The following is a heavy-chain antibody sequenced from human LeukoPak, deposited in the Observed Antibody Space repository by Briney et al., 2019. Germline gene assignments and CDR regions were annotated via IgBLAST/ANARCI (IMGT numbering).Heavy chain of an antibody. CDR1: GGTFSSYA. D-gene: IGHD2-2*01. CDR3: AVVAVPAAIGAYYDYYMDV. CDR2: IIPIFGTA. J-gene: IGHJ6*03. Sequence: SVKVSCKASGGTFSSYAITWVRQAPGQGLEWMGGIIPIFGTANYAQKVQGRVTITTDESTSTAYMELSSLRSEDTAVYYCAVVAVPAAIGAYYDYYMDVWGKGTTVTVSS. V-gene: IGHV1-69*05.